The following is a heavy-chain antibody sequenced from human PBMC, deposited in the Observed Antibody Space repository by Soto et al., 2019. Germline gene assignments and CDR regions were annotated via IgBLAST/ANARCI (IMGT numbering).Heavy chain of an antibody. CDR2: ICYDGSNK. D-gene: IGHD3-3*01. Sequence: GGPLRPSCPAPGFTFSRYGMHWVRQAPGKRLDWVAVICYDGSNKYYADSVTGRFTISSDNSKTTHYLQINSLRAENTAVYYCARDRVDFWSGYGHYYYGMDVWGQGTTVTASS. V-gene: IGHV3-33*01. CDR3: ARDRVDFWSGYGHYYYGMDV. CDR1: GFTFSRYG. J-gene: IGHJ6*02.